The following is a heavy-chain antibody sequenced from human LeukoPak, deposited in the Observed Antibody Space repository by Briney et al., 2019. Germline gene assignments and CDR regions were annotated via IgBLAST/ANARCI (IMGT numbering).Heavy chain of an antibody. V-gene: IGHV3-66*01. CDR3: ARDDSSGYYGPPEY. D-gene: IGHD3-22*01. CDR1: GFTVSSNY. CDR2: IYSGGST. Sequence: GGSLRLSCAASGFTVSSNYMSWVRQAPGKGLEWVSVIYSGGSTYYADSVKGRFTISRDNSKNTLYLQMNSLRAEDTAVYYCARDDSSGYYGPPEYWGQGTLVTVSS. J-gene: IGHJ4*02.